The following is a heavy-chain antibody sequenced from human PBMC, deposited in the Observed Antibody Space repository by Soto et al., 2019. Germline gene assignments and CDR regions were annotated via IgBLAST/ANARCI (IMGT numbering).Heavy chain of an antibody. D-gene: IGHD6-6*01. J-gene: IGHJ4*02. CDR1: GYSFTTYW. CDR2: IYPGDSDT. V-gene: IGHV5-51*01. CDR3: ARKDIARNSVDF. Sequence: GESLKISCKASGYSFTTYWIGWVRQMPGKGLEWMGIIYPGDSDTRYSPSFQGQVTISADKSTSTAYLQWSSLKASDSAMFYCARKDIARNSVDFWRQGTLVTVSS.